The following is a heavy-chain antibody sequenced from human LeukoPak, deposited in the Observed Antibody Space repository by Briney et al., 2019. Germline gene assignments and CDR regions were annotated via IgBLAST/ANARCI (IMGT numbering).Heavy chain of an antibody. CDR2: VNTHTGAT. Sequence: GASVKVSCKASGYTFTGYYMHWVRQAPGQGLEWMGWVNTHTGATNYAQKFQGGVTMTRDMSISTAYMELSRPRSDDPAMYYCVRSDSEHVYGFFDYWGQGTLVTVCS. CDR3: VRSDSEHVYGFFDY. D-gene: IGHD3-10*01. J-gene: IGHJ4*02. CDR1: GYTFTGYY. V-gene: IGHV1-2*02.